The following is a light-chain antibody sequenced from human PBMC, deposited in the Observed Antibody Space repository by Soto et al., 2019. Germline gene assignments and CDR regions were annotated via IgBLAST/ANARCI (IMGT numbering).Light chain of an antibody. CDR1: SSDVGGYNY. J-gene: IGLJ1*01. CDR2: EVS. CDR3: SSYAASNDLGV. V-gene: IGLV2-8*01. Sequence: QSVLTRPPSASGSPGQSVTISCTGTSSDVGGYNYVSWYQQHPGKAPKLMIYEVSKRPSGVPDRFSGSKSGNTASLTVSGLQPEDEADYYGSSYAASNDLGVFGTGTKVTVL.